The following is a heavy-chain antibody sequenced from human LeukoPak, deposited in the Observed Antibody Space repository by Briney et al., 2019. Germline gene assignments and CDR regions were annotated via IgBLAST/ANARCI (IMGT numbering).Heavy chain of an antibody. J-gene: IGHJ4*02. V-gene: IGHV3-49*04. D-gene: IGHD1-26*01. CDR3: TRVSGLPSCDY. Sequence: GRSLRLSCTASGFNFGDYTMNWVRQAPGKGLEWVGFIRSKRYGGTVEYAASVKGRFTISRDDSKSIAYLQMNSLKPEDTAVYYCTRVSGLPSCDYGGQGTLVTVSS. CDR1: GFNFGDYT. CDR2: IRSKRYGGTV.